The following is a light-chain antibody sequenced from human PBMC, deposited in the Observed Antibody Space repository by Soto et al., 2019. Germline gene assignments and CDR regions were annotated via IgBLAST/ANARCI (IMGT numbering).Light chain of an antibody. CDR2: DAS. CDR3: QQRSNWPLT. CDR1: QRVSSY. V-gene: IGKV3-11*01. J-gene: IGKJ4*01. Sequence: EIVLTQSPATLSLSPGERATLSCRASQRVSSYLAWYQQKPGQAPRLLIYDASNSATGIPARFSGSGSGTDFTLTIISLEPEDFAVYYCQQRSNWPLTFGGGTKVEIK.